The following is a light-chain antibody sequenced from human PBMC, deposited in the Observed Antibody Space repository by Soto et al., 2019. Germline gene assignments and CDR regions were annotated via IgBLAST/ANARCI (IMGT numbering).Light chain of an antibody. CDR2: EVS. CDR1: SSDVGGYNS. V-gene: IGLV2-14*01. Sequence: LTQPASVSGSPGQSITISCTGTSSDVGGYNSVSWYQQHPGKAPKLMIYEVSHRPSGVSHRFSGSKSGNTASLTISGLQAEDEADYYCSSYTSSSLSVFGTGTKVTVL. CDR3: SSYTSSSLSV. J-gene: IGLJ1*01.